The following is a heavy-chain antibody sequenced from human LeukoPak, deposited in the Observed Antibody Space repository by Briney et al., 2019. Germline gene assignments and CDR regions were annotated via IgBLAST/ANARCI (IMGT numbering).Heavy chain of an antibody. Sequence: SETLSLTCTVSGGFISSSSYYWGWIRQPPGKGLEWIGSIYYSGSTYYNPSLKSRVTISVDTSKNQFSLKLSSVTAADTAVYYCARLPIVGYYFDYWGQGTLVTVSS. V-gene: IGHV4-39*01. D-gene: IGHD1-26*01. J-gene: IGHJ4*02. CDR2: IYYSGST. CDR1: GGFISSSSYY. CDR3: ARLPIVGYYFDY.